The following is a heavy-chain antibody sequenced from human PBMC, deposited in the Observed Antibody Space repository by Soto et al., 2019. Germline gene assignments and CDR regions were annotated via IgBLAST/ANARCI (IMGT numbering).Heavy chain of an antibody. D-gene: IGHD7-27*01. CDR3: ARDQGANLDFDY. CDR2: ISAHNGNT. J-gene: IGHJ4*02. V-gene: IGHV1-18*01. Sequence: QVQLVQSGAEVKKPGASVKVSCKASGYTFTNYGISWVRQAPGQGLEWMGWISAHNGNTKYAQKLQGRVTMTTDTSTSTAYMDLRRLRSDDTAVYYCARDQGANLDFDYWGQGTLVTVSS. CDR1: GYTFTNYG.